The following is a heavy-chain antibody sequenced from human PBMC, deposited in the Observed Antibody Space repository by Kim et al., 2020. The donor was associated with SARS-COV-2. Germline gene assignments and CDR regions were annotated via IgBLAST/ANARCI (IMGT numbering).Heavy chain of an antibody. CDR3: ARGPAYYDFWSGYYTGGEDGMDV. Sequence: SETLSLTCAVYGGSFSGYYWSWIRQPPGKGLEWIGEINHSGSTNYNPSLKSRVTISVDTSKNQFSLKLSSVTAADTAVYYCARGPAYYDFWSGYYTGGEDGMDVWGQGTTVTVSS. J-gene: IGHJ6*02. V-gene: IGHV4-34*01. D-gene: IGHD3-3*01. CDR1: GGSFSGYY. CDR2: INHSGST.